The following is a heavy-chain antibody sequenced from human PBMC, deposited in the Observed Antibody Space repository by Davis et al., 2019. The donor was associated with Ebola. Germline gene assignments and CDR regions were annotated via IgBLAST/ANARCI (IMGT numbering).Heavy chain of an antibody. CDR1: GGTFSSYA. V-gene: IGHV1-69*06. J-gene: IGHJ6*02. CDR3: ARDLHYYGAGSYLLHYGMDV. CDR2: IIPIFGTA. Sequence: SVTVSCKASGGTFSSYAISWVRQAPGQGLEWMGGIIPIFGTANYAQKFQGRVTITADKSTSTAYMELSSLRSEDTAVYYCARDLHYYGAGSYLLHYGMDVWGQGTTVTVSS. D-gene: IGHD3-10*01.